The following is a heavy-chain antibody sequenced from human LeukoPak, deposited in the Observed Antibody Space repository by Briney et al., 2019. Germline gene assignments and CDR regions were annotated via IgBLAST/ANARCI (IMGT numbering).Heavy chain of an antibody. CDR2: ISGSGGST. CDR3: AKDLVRWGNPSPPDY. V-gene: IGHV3-23*01. J-gene: IGHJ4*02. D-gene: IGHD2-8*01. Sequence: GGSLRLSCAASGFTFSSYAMSWVRQAPGKGLEWVPAISGSGGSTYYADSVKGRFTISRDNSKNTLYLRMNSLRAEDTAVYYCAKDLVRWGNPSPPDYWGQGTLVTVSS. CDR1: GFTFSSYA.